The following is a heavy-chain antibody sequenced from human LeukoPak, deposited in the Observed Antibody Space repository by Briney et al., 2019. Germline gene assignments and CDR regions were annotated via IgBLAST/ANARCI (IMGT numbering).Heavy chain of an antibody. CDR1: GGSISSGSYY. CDR3: ASSNSGSYSPFDY. Sequence: SETLSLTCTVSGGSISSGSYYWSWIRQPAGTGLEWLGRIYTSGSTNYNPSLKSRVTISVDTSKNQFSLKLSSVTAADTAVYYCASSNSGSYSPFDYWGQGTLVTVSS. V-gene: IGHV4-61*02. CDR2: IYTSGST. J-gene: IGHJ4*02. D-gene: IGHD1-26*01.